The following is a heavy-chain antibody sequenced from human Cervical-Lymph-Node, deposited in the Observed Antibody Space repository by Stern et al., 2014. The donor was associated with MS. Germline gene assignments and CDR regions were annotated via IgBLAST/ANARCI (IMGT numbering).Heavy chain of an antibody. V-gene: IGHV3-30*14. CDR1: GFTFSTYA. J-gene: IGHJ4*02. CDR3: ERGRWELLY. Sequence: VQLEESGGGVVQPGRSLRLSCATSGFTFSTYAMHWVRQAPGKGLEWVAVISDDGTNQYYADSVKGRFTTSRDNSKNILILQMNSLKTEDTAVYYCERGRWELLYWGQGTLVTVSS. CDR2: ISDDGTNQ. D-gene: IGHD2-15*01.